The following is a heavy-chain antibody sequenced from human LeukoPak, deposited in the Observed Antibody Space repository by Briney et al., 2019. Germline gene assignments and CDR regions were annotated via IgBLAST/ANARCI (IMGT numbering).Heavy chain of an antibody. J-gene: IGHJ5*02. CDR1: GGSFSSSNW. CDR3: ARDGDYGGNSNWFDP. D-gene: IGHD4-23*01. Sequence: PSGTLSLTCAVSGGSFSSSNWWSWVRQPPGKGLEWIGYIYYSGSTYYNPSLKSRVTISVDMSKNQFSLKLSSVTAADTAVYYCARDGDYGGNSNWFDPWGQGTLVTVSS. CDR2: IYYSGST. V-gene: IGHV4-4*02.